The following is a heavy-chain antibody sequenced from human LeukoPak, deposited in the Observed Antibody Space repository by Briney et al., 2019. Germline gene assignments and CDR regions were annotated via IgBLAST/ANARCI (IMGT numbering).Heavy chain of an antibody. V-gene: IGHV3-74*01. D-gene: IGHD3-22*01. Sequence: GGSLRLSCAASGFTFSNFWMHWVRQAPGKGLVWVALIYGDGSFTRYADSVKGRFTISRDNAKNTVYLQMNSLRVEDTAVYYCARGVDYYDSSGTIDYWGQGTLVTVSS. J-gene: IGHJ4*02. CDR2: IYGDGSFT. CDR1: GFTFSNFW. CDR3: ARGVDYYDSSGTIDY.